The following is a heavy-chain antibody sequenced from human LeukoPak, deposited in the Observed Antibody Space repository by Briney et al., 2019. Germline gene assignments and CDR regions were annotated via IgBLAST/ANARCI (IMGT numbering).Heavy chain of an antibody. V-gene: IGHV1-69*13. CDR3: ASAGIVGATFSLDY. CDR1: GGTFSSYA. Sequence: ASVKVSCKASGGTFSSYAISWVRQAPGQGLEWMGGIIPIFGTANYAQKFQGRVTITADESTSTAYMELSSLRSEDTAVYYCASAGIVGATFSLDYWGQGTLVTVSS. CDR2: IIPIFGTA. J-gene: IGHJ4*02. D-gene: IGHD1-26*01.